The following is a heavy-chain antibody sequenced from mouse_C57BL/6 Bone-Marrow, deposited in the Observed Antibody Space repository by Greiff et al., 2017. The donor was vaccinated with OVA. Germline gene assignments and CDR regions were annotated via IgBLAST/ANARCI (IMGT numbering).Heavy chain of an antibody. D-gene: IGHD1-1*01. V-gene: IGHV14-3*01. CDR1: GFNIKNTY. CDR2: IDPANGNT. CDR3: ARSHHYYGSSYWYFDV. J-gene: IGHJ1*03. Sequence: EVKLQQSVAELVRPGASVKLSCTASGFNIKNTYMHWVKQRPEQGLEWIGRIDPANGNTKYAPKFKGKATITADTSSNTSYLQLSSLTSEDTAIYYCARSHHYYGSSYWYFDVWGTGTTVTVSS.